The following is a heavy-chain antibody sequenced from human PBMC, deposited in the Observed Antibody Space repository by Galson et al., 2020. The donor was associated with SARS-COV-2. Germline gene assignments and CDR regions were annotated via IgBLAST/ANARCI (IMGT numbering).Heavy chain of an antibody. CDR2: IYYSGST. J-gene: IGHJ5*02. Sequence: ASETLSLTCTASGGSISSSSYYWGWIRQPPGKGLEWIGSIYYSGSTYDNPSLKSRVTISVDTSKNQFSLKLSSVTAADTAVYFCARDRGGSGGVSSGWSWATNWFDPWGQGILVTVSS. V-gene: IGHV4-39*07. CDR3: ARDRGGSGGVSSGWSWATNWFDP. CDR1: GGSISSSSYY. D-gene: IGHD6-19*01.